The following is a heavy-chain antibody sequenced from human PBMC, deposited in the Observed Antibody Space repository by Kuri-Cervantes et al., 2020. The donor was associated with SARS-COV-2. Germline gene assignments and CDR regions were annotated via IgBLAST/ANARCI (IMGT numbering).Heavy chain of an antibody. V-gene: IGHV3-73*01. J-gene: IGHJ4*02. CDR2: VRGKANNYAT. CDR1: GFLSSASA. Sequence: GGSLRLSCEVSGFLSSASAIHWVRQGSGKGLEWVGRVRGKANNYATAYAASVKGRFTISRDDSKNMAYLLMNSLKTEDTAVYYCAKDCTYYDILTGYDYWGQGTLVTVSS. D-gene: IGHD3-9*01. CDR3: AKDCTYYDILTGYDY.